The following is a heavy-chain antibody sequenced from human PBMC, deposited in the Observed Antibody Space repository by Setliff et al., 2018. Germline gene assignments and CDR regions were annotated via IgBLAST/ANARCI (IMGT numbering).Heavy chain of an antibody. Sequence: TLSLTCNVSGVSISSYYWSWIRQPPGKGLEWIATIYHKGRTYYNPSLDSRVTISLDTSKNHFSLRLSSVTAADTAVYYCASPRRDDLDSPFDAFDIWGQGTKVTVSS. D-gene: IGHD3-3*01. CDR1: GVSISSYY. CDR2: IYHKGRT. J-gene: IGHJ3*02. CDR3: ASPRRDDLDSPFDAFDI. V-gene: IGHV4-59*04.